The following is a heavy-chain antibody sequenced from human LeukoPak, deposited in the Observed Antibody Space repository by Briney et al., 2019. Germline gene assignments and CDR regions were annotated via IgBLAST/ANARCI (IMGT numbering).Heavy chain of an antibody. V-gene: IGHV3-30-3*01. CDR2: MSSDGNAM. CDR3: VRESEYYFDHSASFDY. D-gene: IGHD3-22*01. CDR1: GFTFTAYL. J-gene: IGHJ4*02. Sequence: GGSLRLSCAASGFTFTAYLIHWVRQAPGKGLEWVAVMSSDGNAMFYADSVKGRFTISRDNSKNTLYLQVNSLRAEDTAVYYCVRESEYYFDHSASFDYWGQGTLVTVSS.